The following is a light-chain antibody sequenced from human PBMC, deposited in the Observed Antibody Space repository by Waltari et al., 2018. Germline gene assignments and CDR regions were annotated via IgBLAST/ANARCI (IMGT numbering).Light chain of an antibody. CDR1: SSNLGPGFD. CDR2: GST. Sequence: QSVLTQPPSVSGAPGQRVTISCTGTSSNLGPGFDVPWYQQHSGTAPKLLIEGSTYRPSGVPDRFSGDKSGTSASPAITGLQAEDDAYYYCQSYDSDLRGVFGGGTKLTVL. J-gene: IGLJ2*01. V-gene: IGLV1-40*01. CDR3: QSYDSDLRGV.